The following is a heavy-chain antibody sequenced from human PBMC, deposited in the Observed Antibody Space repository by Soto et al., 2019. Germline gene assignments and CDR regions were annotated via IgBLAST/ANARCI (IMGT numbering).Heavy chain of an antibody. Sequence: KASETLSLTCTVSGGSISSGGYYWSWIRQHPGKGLEWIGYIYYSGSTYYNPSLKSRVTISVDTSKNQFSLKLSSVTAAGTAVYYCARGVVLRDTAMATYYYYGMDVWGQGTTVTVS. J-gene: IGHJ6*02. D-gene: IGHD5-18*01. CDR3: ARGVVLRDTAMATYYYYGMDV. CDR2: IYYSGST. CDR1: GGSISSGGYY. V-gene: IGHV4-31*03.